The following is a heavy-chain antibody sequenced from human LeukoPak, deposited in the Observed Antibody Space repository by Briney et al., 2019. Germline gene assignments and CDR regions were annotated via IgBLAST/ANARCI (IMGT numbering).Heavy chain of an antibody. CDR3: ARDPGRWFGELDY. CDR2: IYTSGST. CDR1: GGSISSYY. J-gene: IGHJ4*02. Sequence: SETLSLTCTVSGGSISSYYWSWIRQPPGKGLEWIGYIYTSGSTNYNPSLKSRVTISVDTSKNQFSLKLSSVTAADTAVYYCARDPGRWFGELDYWGQGTLVTVSS. D-gene: IGHD3-10*01. V-gene: IGHV4-59*01.